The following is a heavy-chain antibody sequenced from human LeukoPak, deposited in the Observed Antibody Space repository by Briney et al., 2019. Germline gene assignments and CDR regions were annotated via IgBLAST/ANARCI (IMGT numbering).Heavy chain of an antibody. CDR3: ARADDYRDAFDY. CDR1: GYTFTSYY. D-gene: IGHD4-17*01. Sequence: ASVKVSCKASGYTFTSYYMHWVRQAPGRGLEWMGIINPNSGSTSYAQMFQGRVTMTRDTSTATVYMELSSLRSEDTALYYCARADDYRDAFDYWGQGTLVTVSS. CDR2: INPNSGST. V-gene: IGHV1-46*01. J-gene: IGHJ4*02.